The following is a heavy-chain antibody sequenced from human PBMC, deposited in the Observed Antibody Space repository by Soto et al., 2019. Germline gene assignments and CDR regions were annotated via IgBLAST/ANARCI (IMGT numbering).Heavy chain of an antibody. CDR3: ARDFGDIVATDWSYFDY. Sequence: NPGGSLRLSCAASGFTFSDYYMNWIRQAPGKGLEWVSYISSSGSTIYYADSVKGRFTISRDNAKNSLYLQMNSLRAEDTAVYYCARDFGDIVATDWSYFDYWGQGTLVTVSS. V-gene: IGHV3-11*01. CDR2: ISSSGSTI. J-gene: IGHJ4*02. CDR1: GFTFSDYY. D-gene: IGHD5-12*01.